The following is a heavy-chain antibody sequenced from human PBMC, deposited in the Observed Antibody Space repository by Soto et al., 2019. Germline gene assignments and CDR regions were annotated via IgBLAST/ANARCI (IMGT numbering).Heavy chain of an antibody. V-gene: IGHV3-23*01. CDR3: AKDLGDVILVVYAVTGFDE. CDR1: GFSFRNYD. J-gene: IGHJ4*02. D-gene: IGHD2-8*01. Sequence: GGSLRLSCAASGFSFRNYDMNWVRQAPGKGLEWVSCISASGVDTYYADSVNGRFAISRDNSKNTLYLQMNNLRAEDTAVYYCAKDLGDVILVVYAVTGFDEWGQGTLVTVSS. CDR2: ISASGVDT.